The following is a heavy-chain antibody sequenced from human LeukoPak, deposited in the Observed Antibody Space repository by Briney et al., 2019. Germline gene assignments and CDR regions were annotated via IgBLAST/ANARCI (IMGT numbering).Heavy chain of an antibody. CDR3: AKGGVLMVYATGQRGDYFDY. J-gene: IGHJ4*02. CDR1: GFTFDDYA. V-gene: IGHV3-9*01. CDR2: ISWNSCSI. D-gene: IGHD2-8*01. Sequence: PGGSLRLSCAASGFTFDDYAMHWVRQAPGKGLEWVSGISWNSCSIGYADSVKGRFTISRDNAKNSLYLQMNSLRAEDTALYYCAKGGVLMVYATGQRGDYFDYWGQGTLVTVSS.